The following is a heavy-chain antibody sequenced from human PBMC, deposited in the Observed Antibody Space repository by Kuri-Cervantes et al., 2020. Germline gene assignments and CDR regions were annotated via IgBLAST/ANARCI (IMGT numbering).Heavy chain of an antibody. CDR3: ARDGIYSGYDFDAFDI. J-gene: IGHJ3*02. D-gene: IGHD5-12*01. V-gene: IGHV3-21*01. CDR1: GFTFSSYS. Sequence: GGSLRLSCAASGFTFSSYSMNWVRQAPGKGLEWVSSISSSSSYIYYADSVKGRFTISRDNAKNSLYLQMNGLRAEDTAVYYCARDGIYSGYDFDAFDIWGQGTMVTVSS. CDR2: ISSSSSYI.